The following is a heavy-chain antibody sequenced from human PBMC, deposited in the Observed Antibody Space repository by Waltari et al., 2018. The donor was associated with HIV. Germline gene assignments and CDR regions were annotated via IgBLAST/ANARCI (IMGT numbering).Heavy chain of an antibody. D-gene: IGHD3-3*01. Sequence: QVQLVHSVAAITKPRASVRVSCRESGYSFLDFDINWGRRAPGRGLVWVGWMNPDNGDAGYGHKFKGRITLTRDTTTDTAYMDVTNLKSEDTAIYYCTKGRRGALFGDEWGQGTLVTVSS. J-gene: IGHJ4*02. CDR3: TKGRRGALFGDE. CDR2: MNPDNGDA. V-gene: IGHV1-8*02. CDR1: GYSFLDFD.